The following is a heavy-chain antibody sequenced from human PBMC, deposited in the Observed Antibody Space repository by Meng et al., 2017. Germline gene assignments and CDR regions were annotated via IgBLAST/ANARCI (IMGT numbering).Heavy chain of an antibody. Sequence: GESLKISCAASGFTFSSYWMSWVRQAPGKGLEWVANIKQDGSEKYYVDSVKGRFTISRDNAKNSLYLQMNSLRAEDTAVYYCASGLQLPDDYWGQGTLVTVSS. J-gene: IGHJ4*02. CDR2: IKQDGSEK. D-gene: IGHD5-18*01. V-gene: IGHV3-7*01. CDR1: GFTFSSYW. CDR3: ASGLQLPDDY.